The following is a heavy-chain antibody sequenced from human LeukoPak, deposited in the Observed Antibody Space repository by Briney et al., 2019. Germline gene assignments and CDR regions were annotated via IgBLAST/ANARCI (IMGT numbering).Heavy chain of an antibody. D-gene: IGHD1-1*01. Sequence: ILDVVHLPYYAHSVKRRFTLSRHNSKTTLYLQINSLSGEDTAIYYCAKSYATNWYCFDSWGQGALVTVSS. CDR3: AKSYATNWYCFDS. CDR2: ILDVVHLP. V-gene: IGHV3-23*01. J-gene: IGHJ4*02.